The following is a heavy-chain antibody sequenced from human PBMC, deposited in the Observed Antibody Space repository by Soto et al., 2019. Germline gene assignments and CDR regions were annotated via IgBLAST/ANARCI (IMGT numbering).Heavy chain of an antibody. D-gene: IGHD2-21*02. CDR1: GFTFSSYG. Sequence: GGSLRLSCAASGFTFSSYGMHWVRQAPGKGLEWVAVIWYDGGNKYYADSVKGRFTISRDNSKNTLYLQMNSLRAEDTAVYYCATTPTQEYCGGDCFIWGQGTMVTVSS. J-gene: IGHJ3*02. V-gene: IGHV3-33*01. CDR3: ATTPTQEYCGGDCFI. CDR2: IWYDGGNK.